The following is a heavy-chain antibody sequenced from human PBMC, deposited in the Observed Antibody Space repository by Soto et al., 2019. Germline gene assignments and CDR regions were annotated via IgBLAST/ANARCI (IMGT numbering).Heavy chain of an antibody. V-gene: IGHV4-59*01. J-gene: IGHJ3*02. Sequence: SETLSLTCTVSGGSISSYYWSWIRQPPGKGLEWIGYIYYSGSTNYNPSLKGRVTISVDTSKNQFSLKLSSVTAADTAVYYCASPVGGGDAFDIWGQGTRVTVS. CDR1: GGSISSYY. D-gene: IGHD3-16*01. CDR3: ASPVGGGDAFDI. CDR2: IYYSGST.